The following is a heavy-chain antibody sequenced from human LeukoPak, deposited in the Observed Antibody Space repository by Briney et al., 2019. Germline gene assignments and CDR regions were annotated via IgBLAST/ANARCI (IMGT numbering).Heavy chain of an antibody. D-gene: IGHD3-3*01. V-gene: IGHV3-21*01. CDR2: ISSSSSYI. J-gene: IGHJ6*02. CDR1: GFTFSSYS. Sequence: RPGGSQRLSCAASGFTFSSYSMNWVRQAPGKGLEWVSSISSSSSYIYYADSVKGRFTISRDNAKNSLYLQMNSLRAEDTAVYYCARYYDFWSGYYIYYYGMDVWGQGTTVTVSS. CDR3: ARYYDFWSGYYIYYYGMDV.